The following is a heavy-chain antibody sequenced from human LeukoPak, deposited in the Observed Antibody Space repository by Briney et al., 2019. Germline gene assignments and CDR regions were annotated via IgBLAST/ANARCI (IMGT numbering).Heavy chain of an antibody. D-gene: IGHD3-3*01. CDR3: ARVFLERLTSGYFDN. CDR1: GFTFKYA. CDR2: ISYDGRQK. Sequence: GGSLRLSCAASGFTFKYAMHWVRQAPGKGLEWVAVISYDGRQKYYGDSVKGRFTISRDNPKNTLYLQMNSLRDDDTAVYYCARVFLERLTSGYFDNWGQGTLVTVSP. J-gene: IGHJ4*02. V-gene: IGHV3-30-3*01.